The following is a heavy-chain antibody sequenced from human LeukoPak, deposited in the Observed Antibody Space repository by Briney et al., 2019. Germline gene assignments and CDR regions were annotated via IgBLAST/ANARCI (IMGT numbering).Heavy chain of an antibody. CDR2: ISGSGGST. V-gene: IGHV3-23*01. CDR1: GFTFSSYA. J-gene: IGHJ4*02. Sequence: GGSLRLSCAASGFTFSSYAMSWVRQAPGKGLEWVSAISGSGGSTYYADSVKGRFTISRDNSKNTLYLQMNSLRAEDTAVYYCAKDQHYDILTGYDYWGQGTLVTVSS. CDR3: AKDQHYDILTGYDY. D-gene: IGHD3-9*01.